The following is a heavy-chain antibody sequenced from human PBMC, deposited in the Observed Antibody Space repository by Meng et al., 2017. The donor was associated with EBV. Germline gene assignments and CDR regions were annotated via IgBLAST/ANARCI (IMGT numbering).Heavy chain of an antibody. Sequence: QVQLQQVGAGLLKPAXXXXXTCAVCGGSFSGYYWSWIRQPPGKGLEWIGEINHSGSTNYNPSLKSRVTISVDTSKNQFSLKLSSVTAADTAVYYCARGSYGSGSYFDYWGQGTLVTVSS. D-gene: IGHD3-10*01. CDR2: INHSGST. V-gene: IGHV4-34*01. J-gene: IGHJ4*02. CDR1: GGSFSGYY. CDR3: ARGSYGSGSYFDY.